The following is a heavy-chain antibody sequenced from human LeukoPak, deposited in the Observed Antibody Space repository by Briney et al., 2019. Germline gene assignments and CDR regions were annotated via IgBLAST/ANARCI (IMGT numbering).Heavy chain of an antibody. D-gene: IGHD2-8*01. V-gene: IGHV3-21*01. Sequence: GGSLRLSCAASGFAFSTYGMHWVRQAPGKGLEWVSSISSSSSYIYYADSVKGRFTISRDNAKNSLYLQMNSLRAEDTAVYYCARADLNTNGDYWGQGTLVTVSS. CDR1: GFAFSTYG. J-gene: IGHJ4*02. CDR3: ARADLNTNGDY. CDR2: ISSSSSYI.